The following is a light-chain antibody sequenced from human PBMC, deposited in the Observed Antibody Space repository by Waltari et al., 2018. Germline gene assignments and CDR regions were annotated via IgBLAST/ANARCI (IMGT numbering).Light chain of an antibody. CDR2: KAS. CDR3: QQCYSFSYT. CDR1: QSISSW. J-gene: IGKJ2*01. V-gene: IGKV1-5*03. Sequence: DSQMTQSPSTLSASVGDRVTITCRASQSISSWLAWYQQKPGKAPKLLIYKASSLESGVPSRFSGSGSGTEFTLTISSLQPDDFATYYCQQCYSFSYTFGQGTKLEIK.